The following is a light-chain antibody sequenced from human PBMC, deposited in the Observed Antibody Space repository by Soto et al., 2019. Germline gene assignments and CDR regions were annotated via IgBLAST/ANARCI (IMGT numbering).Light chain of an antibody. Sequence: DIQMTQSPSPLSASVVDRVTITCRASQTISTYLNWYQQKPGKAPKLLIYDASNLESGVPSRFSGSGSGTDFTLTISSLQPEDFATYYCQQSYSTPTFGQGTKVDIK. J-gene: IGKJ1*01. CDR3: QQSYSTPT. V-gene: IGKV1-39*01. CDR1: QTISTY. CDR2: DAS.